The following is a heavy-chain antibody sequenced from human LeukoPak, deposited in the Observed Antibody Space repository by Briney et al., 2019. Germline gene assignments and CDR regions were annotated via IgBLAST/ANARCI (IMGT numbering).Heavy chain of an antibody. D-gene: IGHD5-12*01. V-gene: IGHV1-18*01. CDR2: ISAYNGNT. J-gene: IGHJ4*02. CDR1: GYTFTSYG. CDR3: ATGYSGYDYQFF. Sequence: ASVKVSCKASGYTFTSYGISWVRQAPGQGLEWMGWISAYNGNTNYAQKLQGRVTMTEDTSTDTAYMELSSLRSEDTAVYYCATGYSGYDYQFFWGQGTLVTVSS.